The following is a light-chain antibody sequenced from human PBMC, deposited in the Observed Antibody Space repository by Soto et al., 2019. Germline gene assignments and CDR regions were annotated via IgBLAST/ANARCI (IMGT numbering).Light chain of an antibody. CDR3: CSYAGSYTVV. CDR1: SSDIGAYNY. CDR2: DVN. J-gene: IGLJ2*01. Sequence: QSALTQPRSVSGSPGQSVTISCTGTSSDIGAYNYVSWYHQHPGKAPKFLIYDVNKRPSGVPDRFSGSKSGNTASLTISGLQAEDEADYYCCSYAGSYTVVFGGGTKLTVL. V-gene: IGLV2-11*01.